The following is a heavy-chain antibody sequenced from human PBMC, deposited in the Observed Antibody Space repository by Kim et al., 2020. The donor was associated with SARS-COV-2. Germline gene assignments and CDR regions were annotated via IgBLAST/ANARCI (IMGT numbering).Heavy chain of an antibody. CDR3: AREFEQQLVKGWFDP. V-gene: IGHV4-39*07. CDR1: GGSISSSSYY. D-gene: IGHD6-13*01. J-gene: IGHJ5*02. CDR2: IYDSGST. Sequence: SETLSLTCTVSGGSISSSSYYWGWIRQPPGKGLEWIGSIYDSGSTYYNPSLKSRVTISVDTSKNQFSLKLSSVTAADPAVYYCAREFEQQLVKGWFDPWGQGALVTVSS.